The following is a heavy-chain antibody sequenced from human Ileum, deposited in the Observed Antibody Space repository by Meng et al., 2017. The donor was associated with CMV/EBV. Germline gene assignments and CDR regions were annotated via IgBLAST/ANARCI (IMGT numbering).Heavy chain of an antibody. V-gene: IGHV4-4*07. J-gene: IGHJ4*02. CDR2: IYTSGSS. D-gene: IGHD7-27*01. CDR1: GGSMSSYY. CDR3: AREGPTDWGRALDY. Sequence: QAELQASGPGLVKPSETLSLTCTVSGGSMSSYYRRWIRQPAGKGLEWIGRIYTSGSSNYNSSLKSRVTMSVDTSKNQFSMKLNSVTAADTAVYYCAREGPTDWGRALDYWGQGTLVTVSS.